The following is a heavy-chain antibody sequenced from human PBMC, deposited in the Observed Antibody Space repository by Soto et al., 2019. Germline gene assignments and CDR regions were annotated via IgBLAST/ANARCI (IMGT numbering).Heavy chain of an antibody. D-gene: IGHD2-2*01. J-gene: IGHJ6*02. CDR1: GYTFTSYG. CDR2: ISAYNGNT. V-gene: IGHV1-18*04. Sequence: ASVKVSCKASGYTFTSYGICWVRQAPGQGLEWMGWISAYNGNTNYAQKLQGRVTMTTDTSTSTAYMELRSLRSDDTAVYYCARYIVVVPAAIALYYYYGMDVWGQGTTVTVSS. CDR3: ARYIVVVPAAIALYYYYGMDV.